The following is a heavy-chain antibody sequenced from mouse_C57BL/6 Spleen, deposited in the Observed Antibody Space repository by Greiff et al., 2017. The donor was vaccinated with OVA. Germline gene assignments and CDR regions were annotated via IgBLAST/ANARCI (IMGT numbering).Heavy chain of an antibody. D-gene: IGHD1-1*01. V-gene: IGHV1-61*01. CDR3: ARSYYYGSLFDY. CDR2: IYPSDSAT. Sequence: QVQLQQPGAELVRPGSSVKLSCKASGYTFTSYWMDWVKQRPGQGLEWIGNIYPSDSATHYNQKFKDKATLTVDKSSSTAYMQLSSLTSEDSAVYYCARSYYYGSLFDYWGQGTTLTVSS. CDR1: GYTFTSYW. J-gene: IGHJ2*01.